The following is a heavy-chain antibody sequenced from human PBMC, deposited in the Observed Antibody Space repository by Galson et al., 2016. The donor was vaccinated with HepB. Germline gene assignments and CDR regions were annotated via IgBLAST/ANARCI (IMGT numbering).Heavy chain of an antibody. Sequence: SLRLSCAASGFTFRDYYMAWIRQSPGKGLEWISFLSSGGTNIYYADSVKGRFTISRDNAKNSLYLQMNSLRADDSAVYYCARSVGYCDSTSCYVDYYGMDCWGQGTTVAVSS. V-gene: IGHV3-11*01. CDR2: LSSGGTNI. D-gene: IGHD2-2*01. CDR1: GFTFRDYY. CDR3: ARSVGYCDSTSCYVDYYGMDC. J-gene: IGHJ6*02.